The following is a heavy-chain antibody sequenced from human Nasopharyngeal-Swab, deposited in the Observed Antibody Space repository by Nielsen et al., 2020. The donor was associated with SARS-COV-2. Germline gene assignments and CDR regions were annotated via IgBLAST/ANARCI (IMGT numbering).Heavy chain of an antibody. CDR3: AKKWSPFILTWGMDV. CDR2: ISYDGSNK. V-gene: IGHV3-30*18. Sequence: GGSLRLSCAASGFTFSSYGMHWVRQAPGKGLEWVAVISYDGSNKYYADSVKGRFTISRDNSKNTLYLQMHSLRTEDTAVYYCAKKWSPFILTWGMDVWGQGTTVTVAS. CDR1: GFTFSSYG. D-gene: IGHD3-9*01. J-gene: IGHJ6*02.